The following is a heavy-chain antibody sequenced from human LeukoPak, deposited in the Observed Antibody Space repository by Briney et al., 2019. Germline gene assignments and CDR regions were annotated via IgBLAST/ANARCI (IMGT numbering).Heavy chain of an antibody. CDR3: ARDGKPDYYDSSGYDYFDY. V-gene: IGHV3-30-3*01. CDR1: GFTFSSFA. CDR2: ISYDGRNK. D-gene: IGHD3-22*01. Sequence: GGSLRLSCAASGFTFSSFAMHWVRQAPGKGLEWVAAISYDGRNKYYADSVQGRFTFSRDNSKNMLYLQMNSLRAEDTAVYYCARDGKPDYYDSSGYDYFDYWGQGTLVTVSP. J-gene: IGHJ4*02.